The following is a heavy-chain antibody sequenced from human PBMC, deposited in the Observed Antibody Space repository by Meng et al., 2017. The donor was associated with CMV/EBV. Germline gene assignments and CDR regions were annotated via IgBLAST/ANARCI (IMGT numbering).Heavy chain of an antibody. V-gene: IGHV1-3*01. D-gene: IGHD3-16*01. CDR3: SKNGGWLIEH. CDR2: SNAGNGNT. J-gene: IGHJ1*01. CDR1: GYTFTSYA. Sequence: ASVKVSCKASGYTFTSYAMHWVRQAPGQRLEWMGWSNAGNGNTKYSQEFQGRVTITRDTSASTAYMELSSLRAEDTAVYYCSKNGGWLIEHWGQGTMVTVSS.